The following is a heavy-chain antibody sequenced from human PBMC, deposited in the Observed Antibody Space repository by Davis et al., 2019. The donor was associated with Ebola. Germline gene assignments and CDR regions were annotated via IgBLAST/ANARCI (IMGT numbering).Heavy chain of an antibody. V-gene: IGHV4-39*01. CDR3: ARLMVGP. Sequence: GSLRLSCAASGFTFSKYAMSWIRQPPGKGLEWIGSIYYSGSTHYNPSLKSRVTISVDTSKNQFSLKLRPVTAADTAVYFCARLMVGPWGQGTLVTVSS. CDR2: IYYSGST. D-gene: IGHD4/OR15-4a*01. J-gene: IGHJ5*02. CDR1: GFTFSKYA.